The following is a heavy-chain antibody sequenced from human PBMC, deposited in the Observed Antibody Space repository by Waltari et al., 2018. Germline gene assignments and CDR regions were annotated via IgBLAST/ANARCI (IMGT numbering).Heavy chain of an antibody. V-gene: IGHV4-34*02. CDR3: SRVHYYHTTGDDAFDI. CDR2: INHSGST. D-gene: IGHD2-8*01. CDR1: YGSISPFY. Sequence: QVQLEQGGAGLLKPSETLSLTCDVYYGSISPFYWSWIRQPPGEGLEFIGEINHSGSTNYNPSLKSRVAISVDTSKNQFSLKLSSVTAADTAIYYCSRVHYYHTTGDDAFDIWGQGTMVTVSS. J-gene: IGHJ3*02.